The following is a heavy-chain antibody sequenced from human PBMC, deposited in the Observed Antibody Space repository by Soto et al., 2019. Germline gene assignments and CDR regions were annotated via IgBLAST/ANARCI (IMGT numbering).Heavy chain of an antibody. CDR2: IYTSGST. Sequence: SETLSLTCTFSVGPIISYYWSWIRQPAGKGLEWIGRIYTSGSTNYNPSLKSRVTMSVDTSKNQFSLKLSSVTAADTAVYYCAREAVGATDFDYWGQGTLVTVSS. D-gene: IGHD1-26*01. V-gene: IGHV4-4*07. CDR3: AREAVGATDFDY. CDR1: VGPIISYY. J-gene: IGHJ4*02.